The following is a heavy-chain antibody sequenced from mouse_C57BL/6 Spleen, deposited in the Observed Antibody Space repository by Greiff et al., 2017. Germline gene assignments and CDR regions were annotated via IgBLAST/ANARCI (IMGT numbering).Heavy chain of an antibody. CDR3: ATTVVATGYFDV. D-gene: IGHD1-1*01. V-gene: IGHV5-17*01. CDR2: ISSGSSTI. J-gene: IGHJ1*03. Sequence: EVHLVESGGGLVKPGGSLKLSCAASGFTFSDYGMHWVRQAPEKGLEWVAYISSGSSTIYYADTVKGRFTISRDNAKNTLFLQMTSLRSEDTAMYYCATTVVATGYFDVWGTGTTVTVSS. CDR1: GFTFSDYG.